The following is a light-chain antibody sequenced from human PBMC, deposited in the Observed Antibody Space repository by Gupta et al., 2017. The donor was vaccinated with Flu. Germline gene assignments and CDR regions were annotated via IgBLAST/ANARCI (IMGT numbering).Light chain of an antibody. CDR1: QSISSY. Sequence: VGDRVTITCRASQSISSYLNWYQQKPGKAPKLLIYAASSLQSGVPSRFSGSGSGTDFTLTISSLQPEDFATYYCQQSYSPWTFGQGTKVEIK. V-gene: IGKV1-39*01. CDR2: AAS. CDR3: QQSYSPWT. J-gene: IGKJ1*01.